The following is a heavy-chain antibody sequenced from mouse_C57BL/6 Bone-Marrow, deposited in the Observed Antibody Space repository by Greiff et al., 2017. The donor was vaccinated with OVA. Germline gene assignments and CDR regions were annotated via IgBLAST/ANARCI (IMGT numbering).Heavy chain of an antibody. J-gene: IGHJ4*01. D-gene: IGHD2-2*01. CDR1: GYTFTSYG. CDR3: ARSMGWLRYYAMDY. V-gene: IGHV1-81*01. Sequence: VKLVESGAELARPGASVKLSCKASGYTFTSYGISWVKQRTGQGLEWIGEIYPRSGNTYYNEKFKGKATLTADKSSSTAYMELRSLTSEDSAVYFCARSMGWLRYYAMDYWGQGTSVTVSS. CDR2: IYPRSGNT.